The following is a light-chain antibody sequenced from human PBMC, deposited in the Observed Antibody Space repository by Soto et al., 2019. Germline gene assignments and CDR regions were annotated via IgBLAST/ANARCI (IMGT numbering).Light chain of an antibody. Sequence: EIVLTQSPGTLSLSPGERATLSCRASQSVSSSYLAWYQQKPGQAPRLLIYGASSRATGIPDRFSGGGSGTDFTLTISRLEPEDFAVYYCQQYGSSATWTFGQGTKV. CDR2: GAS. CDR3: QQYGSSATWT. V-gene: IGKV3-20*01. CDR1: QSVSSSY. J-gene: IGKJ1*01.